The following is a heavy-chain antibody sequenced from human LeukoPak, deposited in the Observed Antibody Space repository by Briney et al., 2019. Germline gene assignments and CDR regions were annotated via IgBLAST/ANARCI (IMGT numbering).Heavy chain of an antibody. CDR1: GGTFSSYA. CDR2: IIPIFGTA. D-gene: IGHD5-18*01. V-gene: IGHV1-69*05. J-gene: IGHJ4*02. CDR3: AGDPSPPSYGSPIFDY. Sequence: SVKVSCKASGGTFSSYAISWVRQAPGQGLEWMGGIIPIFGTANYAQKFQGRVTITTDESTSTAYMELSSLRSEDAAVYYCAGDPSPPSYGSPIFDYWGQGTLVTVSS.